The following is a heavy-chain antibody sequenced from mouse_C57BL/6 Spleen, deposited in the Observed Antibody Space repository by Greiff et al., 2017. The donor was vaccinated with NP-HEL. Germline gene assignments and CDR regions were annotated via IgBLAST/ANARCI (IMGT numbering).Heavy chain of an antibody. CDR1: GFTFSDFY. D-gene: IGHD4-1*02. CDR2: SRNKANDYTT. J-gene: IGHJ1*03. Sequence: EVQGVESGGGLVQSGRSLRLSCATSGFTFSDFYMEWVRQAPGKGLEWIAASRNKANDYTTEYSASVKGRFIVSRDTSQSILYLQMNALRAEDTAIYYCARDQLGRGYFDVWGTGTTVTVSS. V-gene: IGHV7-1*01. CDR3: ARDQLGRGYFDV.